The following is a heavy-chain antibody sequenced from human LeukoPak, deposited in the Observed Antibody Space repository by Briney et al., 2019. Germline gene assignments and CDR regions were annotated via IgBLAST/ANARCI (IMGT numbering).Heavy chain of an antibody. CDR1: GFTFSSYG. J-gene: IGHJ4*02. CDR2: IWYDGSNK. D-gene: IGHD3-22*01. CDR3: AKSRPDRSGYYPSYYFDY. V-gene: IGHV3-33*06. Sequence: GRSLRLSCAASGFTFSSYGMHWVRQAPGKGLEWVAVIWYDGSNKYYADSVKGRFTISRDNSKNTLYLQMNSLRAEDTAVYYCAKSRPDRSGYYPSYYFDYWGQGTLVTVSS.